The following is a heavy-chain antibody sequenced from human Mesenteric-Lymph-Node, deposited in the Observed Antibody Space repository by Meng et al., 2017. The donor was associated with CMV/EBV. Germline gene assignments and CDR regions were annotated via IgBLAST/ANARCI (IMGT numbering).Heavy chain of an antibody. J-gene: IGHJ4*02. D-gene: IGHD2-21*01. CDR1: GFMFGDYS. V-gene: IGHV3-43*01. CDR3: AKVRSRDSSPWYFDY. Sequence: GGSLRLSCEASGFMFGDYSMHWVRQAPGKSLEWVSYISWDGASTKYAGSVKGRFTISRDNSKNTLYLQMNSLRAEDTAVYYCAKVRSRDSSPWYFDYWGQGTLVTVSS. CDR2: ISWDGAST.